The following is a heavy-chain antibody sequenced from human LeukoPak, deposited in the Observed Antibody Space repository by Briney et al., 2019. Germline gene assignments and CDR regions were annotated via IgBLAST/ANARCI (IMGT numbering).Heavy chain of an antibody. J-gene: IGHJ4*02. D-gene: IGHD1-26*01. Sequence: GASVKVSCKASGYTFTSYAMHWVRQAPGQRLEWMGWINAGNGNTKYPQKFQGRVTMTRDTSTSTVYMELSSLRSEDTAVYYCARGYSGSYPFDYWGQGTLVTVSS. CDR3: ARGYSGSYPFDY. V-gene: IGHV1-3*01. CDR1: GYTFTSYA. CDR2: INAGNGNT.